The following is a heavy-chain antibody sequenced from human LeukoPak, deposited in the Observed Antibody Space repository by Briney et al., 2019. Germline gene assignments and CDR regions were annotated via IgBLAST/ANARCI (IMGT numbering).Heavy chain of an antibody. V-gene: IGHV4-39*07. Sequence: PSETLSLTCTVSGGSISSSNYYWGWIRQPPGKGLEWIGNIYYSGSAYYNPSLESRVTISVDTSKNQLSLKLSSVTAADTAVYYCARAAAGTLRYFHHWGQGTLVTVSS. CDR1: GGSISSSNYY. J-gene: IGHJ1*01. D-gene: IGHD6-13*01. CDR2: IYYSGSA. CDR3: ARAAAGTLRYFHH.